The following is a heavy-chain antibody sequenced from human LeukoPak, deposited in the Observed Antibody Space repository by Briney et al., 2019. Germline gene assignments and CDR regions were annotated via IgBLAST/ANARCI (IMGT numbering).Heavy chain of an antibody. Sequence: PGGSLTLSCAAPGFSFRSYGMHWVRQAPGKGLEWVAFIRYDGSDKYYADSVKGRFTISRDNSKNTLYLQMNSLRAEDTAVYYCAKDSWEVGATSEIDYWGQGTLVTVSS. D-gene: IGHD1-26*01. CDR2: IRYDGSDK. V-gene: IGHV3-30*02. J-gene: IGHJ4*02. CDR3: AKDSWEVGATSEIDY. CDR1: GFSFRSYG.